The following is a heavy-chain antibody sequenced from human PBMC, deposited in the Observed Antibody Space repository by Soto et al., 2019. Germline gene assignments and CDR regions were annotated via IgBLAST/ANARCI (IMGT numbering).Heavy chain of an antibody. CDR3: GRDWCEDGSSWYYFDY. Sequence: QVQLVQSGAEVKKPGASVKVSCKASGYTFTSYGISWVRQAPGQGLEWMGWISAYNGNTNYAQKLQGRVTMTTDTSTSTAYMELMSFRSDDTDVYYCGRDWCEDGSSWYYFDYWGHGTLVTVSS. CDR2: ISAYNGNT. J-gene: IGHJ4*01. V-gene: IGHV1-18*04. D-gene: IGHD6-13*01. CDR1: GYTFTSYG.